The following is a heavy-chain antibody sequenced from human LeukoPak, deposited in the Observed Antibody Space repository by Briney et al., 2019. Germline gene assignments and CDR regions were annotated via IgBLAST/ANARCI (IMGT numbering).Heavy chain of an antibody. CDR2: IKANSGAT. J-gene: IGHJ4*02. V-gene: IGHV1-2*02. Sequence: ASVKVSCKASGFAFNGYYMYWVRQAPGQGLEWMGWIKANSGATLYSEKFQGRVTMTRDTSIGTPYMELSSLTSDDTAVYYCTRDGDWHHQDFDLWGQGTLVTVSS. D-gene: IGHD2-21*02. CDR3: TRDGDWHHQDFDL. CDR1: GFAFNGYY.